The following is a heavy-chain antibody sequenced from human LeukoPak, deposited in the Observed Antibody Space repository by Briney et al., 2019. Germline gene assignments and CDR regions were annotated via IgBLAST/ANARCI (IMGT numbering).Heavy chain of an antibody. D-gene: IGHD2-2*02. V-gene: IGHV1-18*01. CDR3: ARGGCSSTSCYTRGWFDP. Sequence: ASVKVSCKASGYTFTSCGISWVRQAPGQGLEWMGWISAYNGNTNHAQKLQGRVTMTTDTSTSTAYMELRSLRSDDTAVYYCARGGCSSTSCYTRGWFDPWGQGTLVTVSS. J-gene: IGHJ5*02. CDR1: GYTFTSCG. CDR2: ISAYNGNT.